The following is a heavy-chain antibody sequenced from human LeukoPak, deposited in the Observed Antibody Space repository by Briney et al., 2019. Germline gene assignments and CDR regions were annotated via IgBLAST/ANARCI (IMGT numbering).Heavy chain of an antibody. CDR2: IRFDGSNR. V-gene: IGHV3-30*02. CDR1: GFTFNSYG. D-gene: IGHD2-21*02. Sequence: GGSLRLSCAASGFTFNSYGMHWVRQAPGKGLEWVAFIRFDGSNRYYADSVKGRFTIFRDNSKNTLYLQMNSLRAEDRAVYYCARPLNCGGDCYSRFDYWGQGTLVTVSS. CDR3: ARPLNCGGDCYSRFDY. J-gene: IGHJ4*02.